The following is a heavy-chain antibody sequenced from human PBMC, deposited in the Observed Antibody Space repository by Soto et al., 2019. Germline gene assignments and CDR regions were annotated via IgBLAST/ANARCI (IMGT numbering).Heavy chain of an antibody. D-gene: IGHD3-22*01. CDR3: ARDRPYYYDSSGYYL. CDR1: GGSISSGDYY. V-gene: IGHV4-30-4*01. CDR2: IYYSGST. J-gene: IGHJ1*01. Sequence: SETLSLTCTVSGGSISSGDYYWSWIRQPPGKGLEWIGYIYYSGSTYYNPSLKSRVTISVDTSKNQFSLKLSSVTAADTAVYYCARDRPYYYDSSGYYLWGQGTMVTV.